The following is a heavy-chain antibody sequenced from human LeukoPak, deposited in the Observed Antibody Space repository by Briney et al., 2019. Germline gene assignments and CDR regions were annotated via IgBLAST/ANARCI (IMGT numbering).Heavy chain of an antibody. Sequence: PGGSLRLSCAASGFTFSGFGMHWVRQAPGKGLEWAAVISYDGSNKYYADSVKGRFTISRDNSKNTQYLQMNSLRAEDTAVYYCARRRGARGGYFDYWGQGTLVTVSS. CDR3: ARRRGARGGYFDY. V-gene: IGHV3-30*03. CDR1: GFTFSGFG. CDR2: ISYDGSNK. D-gene: IGHD3-10*01. J-gene: IGHJ4*02.